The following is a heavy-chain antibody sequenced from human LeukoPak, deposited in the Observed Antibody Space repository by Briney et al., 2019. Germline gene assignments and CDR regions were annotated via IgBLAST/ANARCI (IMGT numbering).Heavy chain of an antibody. CDR2: ISSSSSTI. V-gene: IGHV3-48*02. CDR1: GFTFSSYS. CDR3: AREDPYSSGWSFDY. Sequence: GGSLRLSCAASGFTFSSYSMNWVRQAPGKGLEWVSYISSSSSTIYYADSVKGRFTISRDNAKNSPYLQMNSLRDEDTAVYYCAREDPYSSGWSFDYWGQGTLVTVSS. D-gene: IGHD6-19*01. J-gene: IGHJ4*02.